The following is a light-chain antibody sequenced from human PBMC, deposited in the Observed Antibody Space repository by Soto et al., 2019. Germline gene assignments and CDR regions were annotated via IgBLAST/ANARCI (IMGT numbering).Light chain of an antibody. CDR2: GTS. J-gene: IGKJ1*01. Sequence: EIVMTQSPVTLSVSPGERATLSCRASQSVASYLAWYQHKPGQAPRLLIYGTSTRATGIPARFSGSGSGTDFTLTISSLQSEDFAVYYCQQYNNGPWTFGQGTKVDI. V-gene: IGKV3-15*01. CDR1: QSVASY. CDR3: QQYNNGPWT.